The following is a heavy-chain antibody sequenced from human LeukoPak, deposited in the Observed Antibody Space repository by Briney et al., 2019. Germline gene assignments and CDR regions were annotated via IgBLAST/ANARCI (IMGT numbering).Heavy chain of an antibody. CDR1: GGSFSGYY. CDR3: ASNSYSSSWYGGYWFDP. J-gene: IGHJ5*02. Sequence: PSETLSLTCAVYGGSFSGYYWSWIRQPPGKGLEWIGEINHSGSTNYNPSLKSRVTISVDTSKNQFSLKLSSVTAADTAVYYCASNSYSSSWYGGYWFDPWGQGTLVTVSS. V-gene: IGHV4-34*01. CDR2: INHSGST. D-gene: IGHD6-13*01.